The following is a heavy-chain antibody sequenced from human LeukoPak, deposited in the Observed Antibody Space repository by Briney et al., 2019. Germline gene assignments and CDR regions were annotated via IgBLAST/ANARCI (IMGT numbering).Heavy chain of an antibody. J-gene: IGHJ3*02. Sequence: PGGSLRLSCAASGFTFSSYGMHWVRQAPGKGLEWVAVISYDGSNKYYADSVKGRFTISRGNSKNTLYLQMNSLRAEDTAVYYCAKDSGNTGAFDIWGQGTMVTVSS. CDR3: AKDSGNTGAFDI. CDR2: ISYDGSNK. CDR1: GFTFSSYG. D-gene: IGHD1-26*01. V-gene: IGHV3-30*18.